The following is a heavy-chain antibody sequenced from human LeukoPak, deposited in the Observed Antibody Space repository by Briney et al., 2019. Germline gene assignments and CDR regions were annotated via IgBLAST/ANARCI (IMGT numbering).Heavy chain of an antibody. V-gene: IGHV4-38-2*02. D-gene: IGHD1-26*01. CDR2: IYHSGST. J-gene: IGHJ4*02. CDR1: GYSISSGYY. Sequence: SETLSLTCTVSGYSISSGYYWGWIRQPPGKGLEWIGSIYHSGSTYYNPSLKSRVTISVDTSKNQFSLKLSSVTAADTAVYYCARGGDSGSYYGIDYWGQGTLVTVSS. CDR3: ARGGDSGSYYGIDY.